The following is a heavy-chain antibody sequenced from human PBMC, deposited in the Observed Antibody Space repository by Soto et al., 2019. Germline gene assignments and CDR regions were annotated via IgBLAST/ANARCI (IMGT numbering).Heavy chain of an antibody. V-gene: IGHV4-31*01. CDR3: ASSYYDFWSGPLYPYCYGMDV. Sequence: QVQLQESGPGLVKPSQTLSLTCTVSGCSISSGGYYWSWIRQHPGKGLEWIGYIYYSGSNYYNPSLKSLVTISVATSKNQFSLKLSSVTAADTAVYYCASSYYDFWSGPLYPYCYGMDVWGQGTTVTVSS. CDR2: IYYSGSN. D-gene: IGHD3-3*01. J-gene: IGHJ6*02. CDR1: GCSISSGGYY.